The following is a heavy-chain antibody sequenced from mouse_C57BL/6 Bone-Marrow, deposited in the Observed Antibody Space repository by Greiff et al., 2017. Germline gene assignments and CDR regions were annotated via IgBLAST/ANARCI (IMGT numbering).Heavy chain of an antibody. CDR2: IYPSDSET. V-gene: IGHV1-61*01. J-gene: IGHJ4*01. Sequence: QLQQPGAELVRPGSSVKLSCKASGYTFTSYWMDWVKQRPGQGLEWIGNIYPSDSETHYNQKFKDKATLTVDKSSSTAYMQLSSLTSEDSAVYYCARHGYYRWYAMDYWGQGTSVTVSS. CDR1: GYTFTSYW. D-gene: IGHD2-3*01. CDR3: ARHGYYRWYAMDY.